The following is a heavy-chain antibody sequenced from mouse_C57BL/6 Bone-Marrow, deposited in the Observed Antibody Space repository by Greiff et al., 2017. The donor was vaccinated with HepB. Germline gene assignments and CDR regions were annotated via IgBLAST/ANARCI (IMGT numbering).Heavy chain of an antibody. Sequence: VQLQQSGAELVRPGASVTLSCKASGYTFTDYEMHWVKQTPVHGLEWIGAIDPETGGTAYNQKFKGKAILTADKSSSTAYMELRSLTSEDSAVYYCRREHYSNLAWFAYWGQGTLVTVSA. CDR3: RREHYSNLAWFAY. CDR2: IDPETGGT. CDR1: GYTFTDYE. D-gene: IGHD2-5*01. J-gene: IGHJ3*01. V-gene: IGHV1-15*01.